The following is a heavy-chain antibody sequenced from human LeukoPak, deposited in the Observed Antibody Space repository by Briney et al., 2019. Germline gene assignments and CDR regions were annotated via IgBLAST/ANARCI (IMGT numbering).Heavy chain of an antibody. CDR2: INQDGSDI. V-gene: IGHV3-7*01. CDR3: ARDWFDL. J-gene: IGHJ5*02. Sequence: GGSLRLSCAASGFTFSNYWMNWVRQFPGKGLEWVANINQDGSDINYVDSVKGRFTIFRDNAKDSLYLQMNGLRVEDTAVYYCARDWFDLWGQGTLVTVSS. CDR1: GFTFSNYW.